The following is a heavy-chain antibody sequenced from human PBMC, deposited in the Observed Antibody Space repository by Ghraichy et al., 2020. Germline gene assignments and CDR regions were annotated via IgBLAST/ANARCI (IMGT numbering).Heavy chain of an antibody. V-gene: IGHV3-48*02. J-gene: IGHJ4*02. D-gene: IGHD3-9*01. CDR2: ISSSSSTI. CDR3: ARDPEYYDILTGYYTPSGYFDY. Sequence: LSLTCAASGFTFSSYSMNWVRQAPGKGLEWVSYISSSSSTIYYADSVKGRFTISRDNAKNSLYLQMNSLRDEDTAVYYCARDPEYYDILTGYYTPSGYFDYWGQGTLVTVSS. CDR1: GFTFSSYS.